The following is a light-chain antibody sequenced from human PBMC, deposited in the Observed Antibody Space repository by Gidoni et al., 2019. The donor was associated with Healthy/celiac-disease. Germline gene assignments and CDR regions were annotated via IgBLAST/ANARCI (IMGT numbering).Light chain of an antibody. CDR1: SSNIGSNY. J-gene: IGLJ2*01. CDR3: AAWDDSLSALV. V-gene: IGLV1-47*01. Sequence: SVLPQPPSASGPPGPGVTISCSGSSSNIGSNYVYWYQQLPGTAPKLLIYRNNRRPSGVPDRFSGSKSGTSASLAISGLRSEDEADYYCAAWDDSLSALVFGGGTKLTVL. CDR2: RNN.